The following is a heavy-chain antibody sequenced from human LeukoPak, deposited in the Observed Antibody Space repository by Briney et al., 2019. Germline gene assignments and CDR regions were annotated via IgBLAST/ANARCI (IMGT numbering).Heavy chain of an antibody. V-gene: IGHV3-53*01. J-gene: IGHJ5*02. CDR2: IYSGGST. CDR1: GFTVSSNY. Sequence: GGSLRLSCAASGFTVSSNYMNWVRQAPGKGLEWVSVIYSGGSTYYADSVKGRFTISRDNSKNTLYLQMNSLRAEDTAVYYCAREGSSGWFNKGRFDPWGQGTLVTVSS. D-gene: IGHD6-19*01. CDR3: AREGSSGWFNKGRFDP.